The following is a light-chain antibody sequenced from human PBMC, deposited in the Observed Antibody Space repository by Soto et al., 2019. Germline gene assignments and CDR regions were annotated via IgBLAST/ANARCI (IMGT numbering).Light chain of an antibody. Sequence: DIQMTQSPSSLSASVGDRVTITCRASQSISRYLSWYQQKPGKAPKLLIYAASSLQSGVPSRFSGSGSGTDFSLTIGSLQPEDFATYYCQQSYSTPPWTFGQGTKVGIK. V-gene: IGKV1-39*01. CDR3: QQSYSTPPWT. CDR1: QSISRY. CDR2: AAS. J-gene: IGKJ1*01.